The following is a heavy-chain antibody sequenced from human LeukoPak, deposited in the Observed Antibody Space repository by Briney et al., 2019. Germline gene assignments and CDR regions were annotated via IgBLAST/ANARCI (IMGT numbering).Heavy chain of an antibody. V-gene: IGHV1-46*01. J-gene: IGHJ1*01. D-gene: IGHD6-19*01. CDR1: GYTFTSYY. CDR2: INPSGDST. Sequence: ASVKVSCKASGYTFTSYYMHWVRQAPGQGLEWMGIINPSGDSTSYAQKFQGRVTMTRDTSTSTVYMELSSLRSEDTAVYYCARLYSSGWSAEYFQHWGQGTLVTVSS. CDR3: ARLYSSGWSAEYFQH.